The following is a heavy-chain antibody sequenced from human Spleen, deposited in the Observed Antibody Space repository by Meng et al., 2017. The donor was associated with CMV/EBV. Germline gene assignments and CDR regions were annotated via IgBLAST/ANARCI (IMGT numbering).Heavy chain of an antibody. Sequence: ASVKVSCKASGYTFTDYYMHWVRQAPGQGLEWMGIINPSGGSTSYAQKFQGRVTMTRDTSTSTVYMELSSLRSEDTAVYYCARLYYCSSTSCYTSGVRGGAFDIWGQGTMVTVSS. D-gene: IGHD2-2*02. V-gene: IGHV1-46*01. J-gene: IGHJ3*02. CDR2: INPSGGST. CDR3: ARLYYCSSTSCYTSGVRGGAFDI. CDR1: GYTFTDYY.